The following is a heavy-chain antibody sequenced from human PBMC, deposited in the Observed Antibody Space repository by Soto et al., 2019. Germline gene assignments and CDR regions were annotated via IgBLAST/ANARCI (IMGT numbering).Heavy chain of an antibody. V-gene: IGHV4-59*01. D-gene: IGHD3-9*01. Sequence: SETLSLTCTVSGGSISSYYWSWIRQPPGKGLEWIGYIYYSGSTNYNPSLKSRVTISVDTSKNQFSLKLSSVTAADTAVYYCARGLDDILTGYYVPFDYWGQGTLVTVSS. CDR1: GGSISSYY. CDR3: ARGLDDILTGYYVPFDY. J-gene: IGHJ4*02. CDR2: IYYSGST.